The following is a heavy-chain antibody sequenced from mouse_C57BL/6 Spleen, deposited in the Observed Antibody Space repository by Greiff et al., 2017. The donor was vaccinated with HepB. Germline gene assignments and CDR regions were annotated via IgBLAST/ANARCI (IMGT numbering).Heavy chain of an antibody. V-gene: IGHV1-62-2*01. CDR3: ARHEENGYYGDYAMDY. J-gene: IGHJ4*01. D-gene: IGHD2-3*01. Sequence: VKLQESGAELVKPGASVKLSCKASGYTFTEYTIHWVKQRSGQGLEWIGWFYPGSGSIKYNEKFKDKATLTADKSSSTVYMELSRLTSEDSAVYFCARHEENGYYGDYAMDYWGQGTSVTVSS. CDR2: FYPGSGSI. CDR1: GYTFTEYT.